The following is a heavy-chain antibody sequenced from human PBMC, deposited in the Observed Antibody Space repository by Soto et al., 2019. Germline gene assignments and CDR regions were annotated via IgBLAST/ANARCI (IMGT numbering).Heavy chain of an antibody. V-gene: IGHV3-21*01. D-gene: IGHD3-3*01. CDR2: ISSASNHI. Sequence: GGSLRLSCAASGFNFSSYNINWVRQAPGEGLEWVSSISSASNHIFYADSVKGRFTISRDNAKSSLNLQMNSLRAEDTAVYYCAKDRGRGSPVSGGMDVWGQGTTVTV. J-gene: IGHJ6*02. CDR3: AKDRGRGSPVSGGMDV. CDR1: GFNFSSYN.